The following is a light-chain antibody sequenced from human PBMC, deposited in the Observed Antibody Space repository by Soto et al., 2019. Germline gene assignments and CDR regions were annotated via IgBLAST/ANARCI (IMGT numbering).Light chain of an antibody. CDR3: VQFSHFPRT. CDR1: QSLVYSDGNTY. Sequence: DIVLTQTPLSSPVTLGQPASISCRSSQSLVYSDGNTYLSWLQQRPGQPPRLLIYQISNRFSGVPDRFSGSGAGKDFTLKISSVEAEDVGVYSCVQFSHFPRTFGQGTKVEIK. V-gene: IGKV2-24*01. CDR2: QIS. J-gene: IGKJ1*01.